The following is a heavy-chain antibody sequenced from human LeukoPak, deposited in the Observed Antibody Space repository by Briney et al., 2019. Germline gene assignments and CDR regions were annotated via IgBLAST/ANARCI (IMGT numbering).Heavy chain of an antibody. V-gene: IGHV2-5*02. D-gene: IGHD5-18*01. CDR3: AHSRHTARVEN. Sequence: SGPTLVNPPQTLTLTCTFSGFSLSSSGVGVGWIRQPPGKALEWLALIYWDDDKRYSPSLKTRLTITKDTSKNQVVLTMTNMDPVDTGTYYCAHSRHTARVENWGQGTLVTVSS. CDR1: GFSLSSSGVG. J-gene: IGHJ4*02. CDR2: IYWDDDK.